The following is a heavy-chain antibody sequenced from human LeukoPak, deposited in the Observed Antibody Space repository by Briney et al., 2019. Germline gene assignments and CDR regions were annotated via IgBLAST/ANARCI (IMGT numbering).Heavy chain of an antibody. D-gene: IGHD6-13*01. CDR3: ARTGYSSSLDY. J-gene: IGHJ4*02. CDR2: IYYSGST. CDR1: GGSISSHY. Sequence: SETLSLTCTVSGGSISSHYWSWIRQPPGKGLEWIGYIYYSGSTKYNPSLKSRVTILVDTSKNQFSLKLSSVTAADTAVYYCARTGYSSSLDYWGQGTLVTVSS. V-gene: IGHV4-59*11.